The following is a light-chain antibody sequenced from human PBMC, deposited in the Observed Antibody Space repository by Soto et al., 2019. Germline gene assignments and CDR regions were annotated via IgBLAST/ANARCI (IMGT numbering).Light chain of an antibody. Sequence: SALTQPASVSGSPGQSITISCTGTTSDVGSYNLVSWYQQHPGKAPKLIIYEDYKRPSGVSNRFSGSKSGNTASLTIAGLQAGDEADYYCCSYAGGNFWVFGGGTKLTVL. CDR3: CSYAGGNFWV. CDR2: EDY. J-gene: IGLJ3*02. V-gene: IGLV2-23*01. CDR1: TSDVGSYNL.